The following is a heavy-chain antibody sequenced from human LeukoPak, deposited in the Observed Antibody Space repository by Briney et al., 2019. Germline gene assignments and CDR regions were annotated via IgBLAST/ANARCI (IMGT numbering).Heavy chain of an antibody. CDR2: IYYSGST. J-gene: IGHJ3*02. CDR1: GGSISSSSYY. CDR3: ASLYYGSGRRRFAFSRGRSDAFDI. Sequence: SETLSLTCTVSGGSISSSSYYWGWIRQPPGKGLEWIGSIYYSGSTYYNPSLKSRVTISVDTSKNQFSLKLSSVTAADTAVYYCASLYYGSGRRRFAFSRGRSDAFDIWGQGTMVTVSS. D-gene: IGHD3-10*01. V-gene: IGHV4-39*07.